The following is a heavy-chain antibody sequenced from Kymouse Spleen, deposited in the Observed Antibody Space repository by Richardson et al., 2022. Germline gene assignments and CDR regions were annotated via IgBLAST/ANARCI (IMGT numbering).Heavy chain of an antibody. D-gene: IGHD4-23*01. CDR2: IWYDGSNK. Sequence: QVQLVESGGGVVQPGRSLRLSCAASGFTFSSYGMHWVRQAPGKGLEWVAVIWYDGSNKYYADSVKGRFTISRDNSKNTLYLQMNSLRAEDTAVYYCARDAHDYGGNSLDYWGQGTLVTVSS. J-gene: IGHJ4*02. CDR1: GFTFSSYG. V-gene: IGHV3-33*01. CDR3: ARDAHDYGGNSLDY.